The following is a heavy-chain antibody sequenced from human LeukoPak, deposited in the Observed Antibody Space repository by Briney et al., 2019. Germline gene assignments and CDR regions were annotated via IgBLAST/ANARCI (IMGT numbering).Heavy chain of an antibody. D-gene: IGHD6-19*01. J-gene: IGHJ4*02. Sequence: QPGGSLRLSCVASGFTFSSYEMNWLRQSPGKGLEWVSFISGSGTTMYYADSVKGRFTISRDNAKNSLYLQMNSLRAEDTAVYYCARSVQWLPYRGQGTLVTVSS. CDR2: ISGSGTTM. CDR1: GFTFSSYE. V-gene: IGHV3-48*03. CDR3: ARSVQWLPY.